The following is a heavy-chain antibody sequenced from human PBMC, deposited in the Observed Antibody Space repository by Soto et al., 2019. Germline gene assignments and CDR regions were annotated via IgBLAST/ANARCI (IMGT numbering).Heavy chain of an antibody. V-gene: IGHV1-8*02. CDR2: MNPNSGNT. D-gene: IGHD2-2*01. Sequence: ASVKVSCKASGYTFTSYDINWVRQATGQGLEWMGWMNPNSGNTGYAQKFQGRVTMTRNTSISTAYMELSSLRSEDTAVYYCARGVDCSSTSCYDAFDIWGQGTMVTVSS. J-gene: IGHJ3*02. CDR3: ARGVDCSSTSCYDAFDI. CDR1: GYTFTSYD.